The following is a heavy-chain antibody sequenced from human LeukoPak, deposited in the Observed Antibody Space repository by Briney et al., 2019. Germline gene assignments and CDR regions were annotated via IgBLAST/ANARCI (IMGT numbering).Heavy chain of an antibody. CDR2: ISAYNGNT. CDR3: ARDFRDCSGGSCYSDY. CDR1: GYTFTTYG. J-gene: IGHJ4*02. D-gene: IGHD2-15*01. V-gene: IGHV1-18*01. Sequence: ASVKVSCKASGYTFTTYGISWVRQAPGQGLEWMGWISAYNGNTNYAQNLQGRVTMTTDTSTSTAHMELRSLRSDDTAVYYCARDFRDCSGGSCYSDYWGQGTLVTVSS.